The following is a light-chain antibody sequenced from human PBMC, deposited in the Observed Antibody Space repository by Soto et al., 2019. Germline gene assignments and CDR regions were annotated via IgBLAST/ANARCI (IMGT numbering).Light chain of an antibody. CDR3: QQANSFPLT. J-gene: IGKJ4*01. CDR1: QGISSY. CDR2: AAS. V-gene: IGKV1-8*01. Sequence: AIRMTQSPSSFSASTGDRVTITCXASQGISSYLAWYQQKPGKAPKLLIYAASTLQSGVPSRFSGSGSGTDFTFTLTISSLQPEDFATYYCQQANSFPLTFGGGTKVDI.